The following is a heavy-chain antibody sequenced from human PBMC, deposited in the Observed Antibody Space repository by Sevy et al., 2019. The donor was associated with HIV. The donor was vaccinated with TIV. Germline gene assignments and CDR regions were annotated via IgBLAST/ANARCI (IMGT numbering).Heavy chain of an antibody. CDR1: GGSVSSGSYY. V-gene: IGHV4-61*01. CDR3: ARWVISRGARPSRAYNWFDP. CDR2: IYYSGST. D-gene: IGHD6-6*01. Sequence: SETLSLTCTVSGGSVSSGSYYWSWIRQPPGKGLEWIGYIYYSGSTNYNPSLTSRVTISVDTSKNQFSLKLSSVTAADTAVYYCARWVISRGARPSRAYNWFDPWGQGNLVTVSS. J-gene: IGHJ5*02.